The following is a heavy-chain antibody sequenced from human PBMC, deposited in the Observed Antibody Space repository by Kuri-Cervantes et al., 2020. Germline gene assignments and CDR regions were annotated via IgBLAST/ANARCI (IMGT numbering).Heavy chain of an antibody. J-gene: IGHJ3*02. CDR1: GGTFSSYA. D-gene: IGHD3-22*01. CDR2: IIPIFGTA. Sequence: SVKVSCKASGGTFSSYAISWVRQAPGQGLEWMGGIIPIFGTANYAQKFQGRVTITADESTGTAYMELSSLRSEDTAVYYCARDFAETYYYDSSGDAFDIWGQGTMVTVSS. CDR3: ARDFAETYYYDSSGDAFDI. V-gene: IGHV1-69*13.